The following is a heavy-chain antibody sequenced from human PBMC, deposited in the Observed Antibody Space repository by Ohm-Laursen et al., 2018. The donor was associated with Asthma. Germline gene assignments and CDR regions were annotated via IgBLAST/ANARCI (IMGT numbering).Heavy chain of an antibody. D-gene: IGHD6-19*01. CDR2: ISGSGGST. CDR3: TKGLAVRGPNWFDP. V-gene: IGHV3-23*01. J-gene: IGHJ5*02. CDR1: GFTFSSYA. Sequence: SLRLSCSASGFTFSSYAMSWVRQAPGKGLEWVSAISGSGGSTYYADSVKGRFTISRDNSKNTLYLQMNSLRAEDTAVYDCTKGLAVRGPNWFDPWGQGTLVTVSA.